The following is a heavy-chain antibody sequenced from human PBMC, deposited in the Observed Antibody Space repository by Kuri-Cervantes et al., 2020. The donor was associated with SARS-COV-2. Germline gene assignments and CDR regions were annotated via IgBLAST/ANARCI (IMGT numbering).Heavy chain of an antibody. Sequence: GESLKISCAASGFTVSSNYMSWVRQAPGKGLEWVSVIYSGGSTYYADSVKGRFTITRDNSKNTLYLQMSSLRAEDTAVYYCARVALGHPYDFWSGDYYYYYMDVWGKGTTVNVSS. CDR3: ARVALGHPYDFWSGDYYYYYMDV. CDR1: GFTVSSNY. J-gene: IGHJ6*03. V-gene: IGHV3-53*01. CDR2: IYSGGST. D-gene: IGHD3-3*01.